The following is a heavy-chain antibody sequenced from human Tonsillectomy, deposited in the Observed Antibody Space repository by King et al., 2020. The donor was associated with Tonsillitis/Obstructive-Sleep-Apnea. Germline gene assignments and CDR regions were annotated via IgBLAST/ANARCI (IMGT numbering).Heavy chain of an antibody. V-gene: IGHV4-61*01. CDR3: ASSTVGYCSSTSCYPNWFDP. CDR2: IYYSGST. D-gene: IGHD2-2*01. CDR1: GGSVSSGSYY. J-gene: IGHJ5*02. Sequence: VQLQESGPGLVKPSETLSLTCTVSGGSVSSGSYYWSWIRQPPGKGLGWIGYIYYSGSTNYNPSLRSRVTISVDTSKNQLSLKLSSVTAADTAVYYCASSTVGYCSSTSCYPNWFDPWGQGTLVTVSS.